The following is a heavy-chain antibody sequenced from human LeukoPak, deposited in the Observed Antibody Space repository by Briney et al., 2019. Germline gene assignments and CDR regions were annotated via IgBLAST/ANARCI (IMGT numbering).Heavy chain of an antibody. CDR3: ARSINWFDP. D-gene: IGHD6-6*01. Sequence: PSETLSLTCTVSGGSISSYYWSWTRQPPGKGLEWIGYIYYSGSTNYNPSLKSRVTISVDTSKNQFSLKLSSVTAADTAVYYCARSINWFDPWGQGTLVTVSS. J-gene: IGHJ5*02. CDR2: IYYSGST. CDR1: GGSISSYY. V-gene: IGHV4-59*01.